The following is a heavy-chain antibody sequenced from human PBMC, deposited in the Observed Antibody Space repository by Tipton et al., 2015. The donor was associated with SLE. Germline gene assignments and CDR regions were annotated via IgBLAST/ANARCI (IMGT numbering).Heavy chain of an antibody. J-gene: IGHJ4*02. D-gene: IGHD1-20*01. CDR2: INGAGSST. CDR1: GFSFSSYW. Sequence: SLRLSCAASGFSFSSYWMHWVRQAPGKGLVWVSRINGAGSSTTYADSVKGRFTISRDNAKNTVYLQMNSLTAEDTAVYYCVRDLNWNFDYWGQGTLVTVSS. V-gene: IGHV3-74*01. CDR3: VRDLNWNFDY.